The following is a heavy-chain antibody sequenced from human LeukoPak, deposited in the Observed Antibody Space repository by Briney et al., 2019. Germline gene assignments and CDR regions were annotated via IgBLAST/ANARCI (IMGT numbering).Heavy chain of an antibody. V-gene: IGHV4-4*02. J-gene: IGHJ4*02. CDR2: VNLQGST. CDR3: AREGGPYRPLDY. Sequence: SETLSLTCGVSGASISNTNWWTWVRQPPGKGLEWIGEVNLQGSTNYNPSLKGRVAISVDKSENHISLKLTSVTAADTAVYYCAREGGPYRPLDYSGQGTLVTVAS. CDR1: GASISNTNW.